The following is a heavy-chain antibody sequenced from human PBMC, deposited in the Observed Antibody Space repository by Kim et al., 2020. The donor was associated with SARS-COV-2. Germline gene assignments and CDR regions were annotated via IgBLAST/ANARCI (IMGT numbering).Heavy chain of an antibody. J-gene: IGHJ4*02. CDR1: GFTFSSYA. CDR2: ISGSGGDT. D-gene: IGHD6-19*01. CDR3: VKDRGAYRSGWYKGGYYFDY. V-gene: IGHV3-23*01. Sequence: GGSLRLSCAASGFTFSSYAMTWVRQAPGKGLEWVSSISGSGGDTYYADSVKGRFTISRDNSKNTLYLQMNSLRAEDTAVYYCVKDRGAYRSGWYKGGYYFDYWGQGTLVTVSS.